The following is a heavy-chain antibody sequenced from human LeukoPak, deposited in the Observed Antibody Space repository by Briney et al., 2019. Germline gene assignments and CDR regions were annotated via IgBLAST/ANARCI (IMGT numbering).Heavy chain of an antibody. CDR2: IKLDGSEK. J-gene: IGHJ3*02. CDR3: ARDPTFSVALHALDI. V-gene: IGHV3-7*01. CDR1: GGSFSGYY. Sequence: LSLTCAVYGGSFSGYYWSWVRQAPGKGLEWVANIKLDGSEKYYVDSVRGRFTISRDNAKNSLYLQMNSLTAEDTAVYYCARDPTFSVALHALDIWGRGTLVTVSS.